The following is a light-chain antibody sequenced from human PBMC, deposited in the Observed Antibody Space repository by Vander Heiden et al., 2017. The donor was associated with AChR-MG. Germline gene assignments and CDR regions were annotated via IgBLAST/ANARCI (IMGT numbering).Light chain of an antibody. V-gene: IGKV1-5*01. Sequence: DIQMTQSPSTLSASVGDRVTITCRASQSISSWLAWYQQKPGKAPKLLIYDASSLESGAPSRFSGSGSGTEFTLTISSLQPDDFATYYCQQYNSYGLTFGGGTKVEIK. CDR1: QSISSW. CDR3: QQYNSYGLT. CDR2: DAS. J-gene: IGKJ4*01.